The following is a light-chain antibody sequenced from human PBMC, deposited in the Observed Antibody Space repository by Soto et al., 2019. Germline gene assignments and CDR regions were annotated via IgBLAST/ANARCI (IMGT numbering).Light chain of an antibody. CDR1: QSISSY. J-gene: IGKJ3*01. Sequence: DIQMTQSPSSLSASVGDRVSITCRASQSISSYINWYQQKPGKAPKPLIYVASSLQSGVPSRFSGSGSGTDFTLTISSLQPEDFATYYCQQSYSTPFTFGPGTKVDIK. V-gene: IGKV1-39*01. CDR3: QQSYSTPFT. CDR2: VAS.